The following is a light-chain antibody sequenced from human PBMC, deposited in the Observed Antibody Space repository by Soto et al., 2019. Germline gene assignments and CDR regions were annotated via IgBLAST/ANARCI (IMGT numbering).Light chain of an antibody. J-gene: IGLJ3*02. V-gene: IGLV1-36*01. CDR1: RSNIGNNA. CDR3: ASWDDSLNGWV. CDR2: YND. Sequence: QSVLTKPPSVSEAPRQRVTISCSGGRSNIGNNAVNWYQQLPGEAPKLLIYYNDLLPSGVSDRFSGSKSGTSAALAISGLQSEDEADYYCASWDDSLNGWVFGGGTKLTVL.